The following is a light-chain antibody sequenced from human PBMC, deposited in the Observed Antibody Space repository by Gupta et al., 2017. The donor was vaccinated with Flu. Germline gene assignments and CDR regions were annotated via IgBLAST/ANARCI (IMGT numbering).Light chain of an antibody. Sequence: PDFQSVTPKEKVTITCRASQSIGSSLHWYQQKPDQSPKLLIKYASQYCSGVPSRFSGSGSGTDFTLTINSLEAEDAATYYCQQRSSLPLTFGGGTKVEIK. V-gene: IGKV6-21*01. J-gene: IGKJ4*01. CDR1: QSIGSS. CDR2: YAS. CDR3: QQRSSLPLT.